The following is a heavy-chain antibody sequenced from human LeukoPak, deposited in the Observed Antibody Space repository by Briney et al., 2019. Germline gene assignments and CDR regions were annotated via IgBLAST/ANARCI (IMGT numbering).Heavy chain of an antibody. V-gene: IGHV3-9*01. CDR1: GFTFDDYA. CDR3: AKHGRLTDHYYYYMNV. CDR2: ISWNSGSI. D-gene: IGHD4/OR15-4a*01. J-gene: IGHJ6*03. Sequence: PGRSLRLSCAASGFTFDDYAMHWVRQAPGKGLEWVSGISWNSGSIGYADSVKGRFTISRDNAKNTLYLQMNSLRAEDTAVYYCAKHGRLTDHYYYYMNVWGKGTTVTVSS.